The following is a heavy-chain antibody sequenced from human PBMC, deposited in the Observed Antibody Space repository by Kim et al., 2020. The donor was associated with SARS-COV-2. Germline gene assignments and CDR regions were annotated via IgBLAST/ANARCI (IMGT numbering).Heavy chain of an antibody. CDR2: ISYDGSNK. CDR3: AKDLVGEGYCSGGSCYGRGY. D-gene: IGHD2-15*01. V-gene: IGHV3-30*18. Sequence: GGSLRLSCAASGFTFSSYGMHWVRQAPGKGLEWVAVISYDGSNKYYADSVKGRFTISRDNSKNTLYLQMNSLRAEDTAVYYCAKDLVGEGYCSGGSCYGRGYWGQGTLVTVSS. CDR1: GFTFSSYG. J-gene: IGHJ4*02.